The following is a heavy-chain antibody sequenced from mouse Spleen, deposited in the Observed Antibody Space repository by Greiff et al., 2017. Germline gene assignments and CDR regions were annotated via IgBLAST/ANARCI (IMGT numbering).Heavy chain of an antibody. CDR1: GYTFTSYW. V-gene: IGHV1-69*01. J-gene: IGHJ2*01. Sequence: VQLQQPGAELVMPGASVKLSCKASGYTFTSYWMHWVKQRPGQGLEWIGEIDPSDSYTNYNQKFKGKATLTVDKSSSTAYMQLSSLTSEDSAVYYCARSPFYYGSSYGDYWGQGTTLTVSS. CDR2: IDPSDSYT. CDR3: ARSPFYYGSSYGDY. D-gene: IGHD1-1*01.